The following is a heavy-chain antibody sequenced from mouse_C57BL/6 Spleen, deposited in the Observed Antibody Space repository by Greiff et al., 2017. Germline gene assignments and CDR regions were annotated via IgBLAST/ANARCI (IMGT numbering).Heavy chain of an antibody. Sequence: QVQLQQSGPELVKPGASVKISCKASGYAFSSSWMNWVKQRPGKGLEWIGRIYPGDGDTNYNGKFKGKATLTADKSSSTAYMQLSSLTSEDSAVYFCARKRYGNYFDYWGQGTTLTVSS. V-gene: IGHV1-82*01. D-gene: IGHD2-1*01. CDR1: GYAFSSSW. CDR3: ARKRYGNYFDY. CDR2: IYPGDGDT. J-gene: IGHJ2*01.